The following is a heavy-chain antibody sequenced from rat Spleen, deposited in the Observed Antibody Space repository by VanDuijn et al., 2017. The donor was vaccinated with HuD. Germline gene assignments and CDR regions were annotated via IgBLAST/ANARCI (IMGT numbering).Heavy chain of an antibody. J-gene: IGHJ2*01. D-gene: IGHD4-3*01. Sequence: EVQLVESDGGLVQPGRSLKLSCAASGFTFSNYDMAWVRQAPTKGLEWVASISTGGGDTYYRDSVKGRFTISRDNAKSTLYLQMDSLRSEDTATYYCARRNSGYDYFDYWGQGVMVTVSS. CDR2: ISTGGGDT. V-gene: IGHV5S23*01. CDR3: ARRNSGYDYFDY. CDR1: GFTFSNYD.